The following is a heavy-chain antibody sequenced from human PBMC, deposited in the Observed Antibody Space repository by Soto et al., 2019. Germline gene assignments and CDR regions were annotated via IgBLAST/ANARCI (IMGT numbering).Heavy chain of an antibody. D-gene: IGHD2-2*01. J-gene: IGHJ4*02. Sequence: QVQLQESGPGLVKPSQTLSLTCSVSGGSVTSSDFYWSWLRQPPGKGLEWIGYIYYSENSYYGPSLGSRVSRSLDTSKNLFSLSLTSVTAADTAVYYCTSKKGYGSRSVCFPPNRLDFWGPGSLVTVSS. V-gene: IGHV4-30-4*01. CDR3: TSKKGYGSRSVCFPPNRLDF. CDR1: GGSVTSSDFY. CDR2: IYYSENS.